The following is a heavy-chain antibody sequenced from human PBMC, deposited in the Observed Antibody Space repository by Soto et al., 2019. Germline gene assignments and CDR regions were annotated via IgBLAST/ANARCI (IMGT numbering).Heavy chain of an antibody. Sequence: EVQLLESGGGFVQPGGSLRLSCAASGFTFSSYAMHWVRRPPGKGLEWVSSISGSGGTAYYADSVKGRFSISRDSLVNTLYLQVDGLRAEDTAVYYCAKGRVQSWYFDYWGQGTLVTVSP. CDR2: ISGSGGTA. D-gene: IGHD1-1*01. V-gene: IGHV3-23*01. J-gene: IGHJ4*02. CDR1: GFTFSSYA. CDR3: AKGRVQSWYFDY.